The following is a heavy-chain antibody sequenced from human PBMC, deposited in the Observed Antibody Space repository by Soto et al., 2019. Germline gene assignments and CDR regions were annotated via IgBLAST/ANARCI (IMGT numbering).Heavy chain of an antibody. CDR1: GFTFSNFG. CDR2: ISYDGSNR. V-gene: IGHV3-30*18. J-gene: IGHJ4*02. CDR3: AKEYSSGLYYFDY. Sequence: GGSLRLSCAASGFTFSNFGMHWVRQAPGKGLEWVAVISYDGSNRYYADSVKGRFTISRDNSKNTLYLQMNSLRAEDTAVYYCAKEYSSGLYYFDYWGQGTLVTVSS. D-gene: IGHD6-19*01.